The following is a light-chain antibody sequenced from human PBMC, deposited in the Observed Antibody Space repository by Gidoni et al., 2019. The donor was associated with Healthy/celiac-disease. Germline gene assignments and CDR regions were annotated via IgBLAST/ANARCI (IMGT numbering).Light chain of an antibody. CDR2: DAS. J-gene: IGKJ1*01. CDR1: QSVSSY. Sequence: EIVLTQSPATLSLSPGERANLSCRASQSVSSYLAWYQQKPGQAPRLLIYDASNRATGIPARFSGSGSGTDFTLTISSLEPEDFAVYYCQQRSKWTFGQGTKVEIK. CDR3: QQRSKWT. V-gene: IGKV3-11*01.